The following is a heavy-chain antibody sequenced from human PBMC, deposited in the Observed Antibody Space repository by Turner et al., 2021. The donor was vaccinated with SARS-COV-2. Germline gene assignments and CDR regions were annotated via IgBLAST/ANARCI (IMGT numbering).Heavy chain of an antibody. J-gene: IGHJ5*02. CDR1: AFTFSSYA. D-gene: IGHD6-13*01. CDR2: ISSDGSNK. V-gene: IGHV3-30-3*01. Sequence: QVQLVESGGGVVQPGRSLRLPCAASAFTFSSYAMHWVRQAPGKGLEWVAVISSDGSNKYYADSVKGRFTISRDNSKNTLYLQMNSLRAEDTAVYYCARARGYSSSWYGVDVPFDPWGQGTLVTVSS. CDR3: ARARGYSSSWYGVDVPFDP.